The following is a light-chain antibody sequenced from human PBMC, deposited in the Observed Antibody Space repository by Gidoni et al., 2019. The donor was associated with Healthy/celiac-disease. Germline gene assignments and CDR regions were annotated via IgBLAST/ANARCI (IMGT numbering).Light chain of an antibody. CDR2: GAS. J-gene: IGKJ4*01. Sequence: DIVLTQSPGTLSLSPGERATLSCRATQSVSSIYLAWYQQKPGQAPRLLIYGASSRATGIPDWFSGSGSGTDFTLTISRLEPEDFAVYYCQQYGSSTLTFGGGTKVEIK. CDR3: QQYGSSTLT. CDR1: QSVSSIY. V-gene: IGKV3-20*01.